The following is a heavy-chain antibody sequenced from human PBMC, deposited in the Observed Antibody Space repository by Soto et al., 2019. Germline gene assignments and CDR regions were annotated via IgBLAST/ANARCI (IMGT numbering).Heavy chain of an antibody. CDR1: GFTFSSFE. J-gene: IGHJ5*02. D-gene: IGHD4-17*01. Sequence: EEQLVESGGGLVQPGGSLRLSCAASGFTFSSFEMNWVRQAPGRGLEWVSFISTRGSTIFYADSVKGRFIISRDNAKSSLHLQMSSLRAEDTAVYYCAKEAMHGDYVPTWGQGTLFTVSS. V-gene: IGHV3-48*03. CDR3: AKEAMHGDYVPT. CDR2: ISTRGSTI.